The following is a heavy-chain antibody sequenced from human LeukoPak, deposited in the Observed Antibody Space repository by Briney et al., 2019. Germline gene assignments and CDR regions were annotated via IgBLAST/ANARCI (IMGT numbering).Heavy chain of an antibody. V-gene: IGHV3-74*01. J-gene: IGHJ3*02. D-gene: IGHD3-16*01. CDR1: GFTFSAYW. Sequence: GGSLRLSCAASGFTFSAYWMHWVRQAPGKGLVWVSRIDSDGFSIAYADSVKGRFTISRDNAKNTLYLHMNSLRAEDTAVYYCARFYGGSALDNWGQGTMVTVSS. CDR2: IDSDGFSI. CDR3: ARFYGGSALDN.